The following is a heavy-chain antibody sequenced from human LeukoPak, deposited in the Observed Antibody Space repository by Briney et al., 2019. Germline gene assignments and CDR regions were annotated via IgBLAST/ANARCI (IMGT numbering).Heavy chain of an antibody. CDR3: ARGTPYGDGYAL. V-gene: IGHV4-59*01. CDR1: GGSISSYY. J-gene: IGHJ4*02. Sequence: SETLSLTRTVSGGSISSYYWSWIRQPPGKGLEWIGYIYYSGSTNYNPSLKSRVTISGDTSKNQFSLKLRSVTAADTAVYYCARGTPYGDGYALWGQGTLVTVSS. CDR2: IYYSGST. D-gene: IGHD5-24*01.